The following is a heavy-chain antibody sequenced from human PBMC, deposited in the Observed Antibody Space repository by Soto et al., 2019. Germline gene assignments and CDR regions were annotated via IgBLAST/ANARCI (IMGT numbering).Heavy chain of an antibody. CDR2: IIPILGIA. CDR3: ARGPPSRYYYDSSGYYDY. Sequence: GASVKVSCKASGGSFTSFIVTWVRQAPGQGLEWMGRIIPILGIANYAQKFQGRVTITADKSTSTAYMELSSLRSEDTAVYYCARGPPSRYYYDSSGYYDYWGQGTLVTVSS. J-gene: IGHJ4*02. D-gene: IGHD3-22*01. V-gene: IGHV1-69*02. CDR1: GGSFTSFI.